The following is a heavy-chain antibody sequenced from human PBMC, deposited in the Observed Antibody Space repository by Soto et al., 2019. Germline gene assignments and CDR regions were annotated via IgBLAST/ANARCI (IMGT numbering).Heavy chain of an antibody. J-gene: IGHJ4*02. CDR2: IWYDGSNK. D-gene: IGHD5-18*01. Sequence: VQLVESGGGVVQPGKSLRLSFAASGFTFSTYGMHWVRQAPGKGLEWVAVIWYDGSNKYHGDSLKGRFTISRDNSKNTLYLQINNLRAADTAVYYCGRDGALWDTAGIDSWGQGTLVTGYS. CDR1: GFTFSTYG. V-gene: IGHV3-33*01. CDR3: GRDGALWDTAGIDS.